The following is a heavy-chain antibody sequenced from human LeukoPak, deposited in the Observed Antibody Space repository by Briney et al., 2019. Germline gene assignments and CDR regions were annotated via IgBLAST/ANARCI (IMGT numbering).Heavy chain of an antibody. D-gene: IGHD3-22*01. J-gene: IGHJ5*01. V-gene: IGHV1-2*06. CDR1: GYTFTGWH. Sequence: ASVKVSCRASGYTFTGWHMHWVRQAPGQGLEWVGRINPNSGGTSYAQKFQGRVTMTRDTSISTVYMELSRLRSDDTAVYYCARSPPGLYDSGWPLDSWGQGTLVTVSS. CDR2: INPNSGGT. CDR3: ARSPPGLYDSGWPLDS.